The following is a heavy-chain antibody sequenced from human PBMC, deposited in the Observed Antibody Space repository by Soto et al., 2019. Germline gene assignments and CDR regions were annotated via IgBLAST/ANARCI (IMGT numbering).Heavy chain of an antibody. V-gene: IGHV3-23*01. D-gene: IGHD3-3*01. J-gene: IGHJ3*01. Sequence: EVKLLESGGGLAQPGGSLRLSCVGSGFTFDSYAISWVRQAPGERLQWIAAISGSADGTDYAHSVRGRFTISRDNAKKTVHLQMDSLRVEDTAVYFCAKDTVGGYSFWSGYYSDGLDVWGQGTQVIVS. CDR3: AKDTVGGYSFWSGYYSDGLDV. CDR1: GFTFDSYA. CDR2: ISGSADGT.